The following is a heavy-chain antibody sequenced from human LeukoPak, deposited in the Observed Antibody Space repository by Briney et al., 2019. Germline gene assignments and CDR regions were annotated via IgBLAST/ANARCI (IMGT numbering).Heavy chain of an antibody. D-gene: IGHD6-13*01. V-gene: IGHV3-53*01. CDR2: IYIDGTT. Sequence: GGPLRLSCAASGFIVSHNYMPWLRQPPGKGLEWISVIYIDGTTYYADSVKGRFTISRDQANNTLYLQMNTLRDEDTAVYYCARGPRYSFYWGQGTLVSVSS. CDR3: ARGPRYSFY. J-gene: IGHJ4*02. CDR1: GFIVSHNY.